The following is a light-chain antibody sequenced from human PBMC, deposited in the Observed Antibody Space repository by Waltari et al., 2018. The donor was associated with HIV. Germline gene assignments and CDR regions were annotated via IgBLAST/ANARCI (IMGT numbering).Light chain of an antibody. CDR1: SSDVGGYNL. CDR3: CSYAGNREI. CDR2: EGS. J-gene: IGLJ2*01. Sequence: QSALTQPASVSGSRGQSITISCTGTSSDVGGYNLFPWSQPHPGKAPKPMIYEGSKRPSGVSNRFSGSKSGNTASLTISGLQTEDEADYYCCSYAGNREIFGGGTKLTVL. V-gene: IGLV2-23*01.